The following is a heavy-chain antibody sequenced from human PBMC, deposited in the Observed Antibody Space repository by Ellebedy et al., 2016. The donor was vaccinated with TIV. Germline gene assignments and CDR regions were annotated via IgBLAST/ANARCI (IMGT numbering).Heavy chain of an antibody. D-gene: IGHD5-12*01. V-gene: IGHV4-39*07. J-gene: IGHJ4*02. CDR3: TRRYSGYNFDY. Sequence: SETLSLTXTVSGGSISSSSYYWSWIRQPPGKGPEWIGEINHSGSATYNPSLKSRVTISVDTSKKQFFLKLRSVTAADTAVYYCTRRYSGYNFDYWGQGTPVTVSS. CDR2: INHSGSA. CDR1: GGSISSSSYY.